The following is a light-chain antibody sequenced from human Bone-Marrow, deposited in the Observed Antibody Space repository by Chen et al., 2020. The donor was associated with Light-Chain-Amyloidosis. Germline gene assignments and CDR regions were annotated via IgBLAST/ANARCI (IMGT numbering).Light chain of an antibody. J-gene: IGLJ1*01. V-gene: IGLV2-8*01. Sequence: QSALTQPPSAYGTPGQSVTISCTGTSSDVGGYNYVSWYQHHPGKAPKLIIYEATQRPSGVPDRFSGSQSDNTASLTVSGLQAEDEADYYCLSYAGSSNYVFGTGTKVTVL. CDR1: SSDVGGYNY. CDR3: LSYAGSSNYV. CDR2: EAT.